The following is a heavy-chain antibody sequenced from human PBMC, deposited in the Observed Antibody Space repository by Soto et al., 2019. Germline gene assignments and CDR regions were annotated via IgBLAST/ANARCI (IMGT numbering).Heavy chain of an antibody. CDR1: GFTFSSYG. Sequence: QVPLVESGGGVVQPGRSLRLSCAASGFTFSSYGMHWVRQAPGKGLEWVAVIWYDGSNKYYADSVKGRFTISRDNSKNTLYLQMNSLRAEDTAVYYCARDVGYCSGGSCYSDWFDPWGQGTLVTVSS. CDR2: IWYDGSNK. J-gene: IGHJ5*02. V-gene: IGHV3-33*01. CDR3: ARDVGYCSGGSCYSDWFDP. D-gene: IGHD2-15*01.